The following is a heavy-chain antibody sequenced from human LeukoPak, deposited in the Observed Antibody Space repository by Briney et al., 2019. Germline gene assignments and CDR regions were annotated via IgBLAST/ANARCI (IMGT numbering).Heavy chain of an antibody. J-gene: IGHJ6*03. CDR2: ISSSGSSI. V-gene: IGHV3-21*01. D-gene: IGHD3-22*01. Sequence: GGSLRLSCAASGFTFSSYAMSWVRQAPGKGLEWVSYISSSGSSIYYADSVKGRFTISRDNAKNSLYLQMNSLRAEDTAVYYCARDGERDSSGYFEGFYYYYMDVWGKGTTVTISS. CDR1: GFTFSSYA. CDR3: ARDGERDSSGYFEGFYYYYMDV.